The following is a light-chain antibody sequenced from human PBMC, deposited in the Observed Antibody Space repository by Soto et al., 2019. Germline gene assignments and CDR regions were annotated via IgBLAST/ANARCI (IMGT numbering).Light chain of an antibody. V-gene: IGKV1-39*01. Sequence: DIQMTQSPSSLSASVGDRVTITCRASQSISNYLNWYQQRPGKAPKLLIYAASVLQSGVPSRFSGSGSGTDFTLTISSLQPEDVATYYCQKYNSAPLTLGGGTKVDIK. CDR2: AAS. CDR1: QSISNY. CDR3: QKYNSAPLT. J-gene: IGKJ4*01.